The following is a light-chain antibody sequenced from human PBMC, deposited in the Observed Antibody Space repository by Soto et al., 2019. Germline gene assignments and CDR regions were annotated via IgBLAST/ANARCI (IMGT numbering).Light chain of an antibody. CDR2: LGS. CDR1: QSLLHSDGKHY. V-gene: IGKV2-28*01. Sequence: DVVMTQSPLSLPVTPGEPASISCRSSQSLLHSDGKHYLDWYLQKPGQSPQILIYLGSTRASGVPDRFSGGGSGTDFTLKISRVEAEDVGHYYCLQALQTPYTFGQGTKLEIK. J-gene: IGKJ2*01. CDR3: LQALQTPYT.